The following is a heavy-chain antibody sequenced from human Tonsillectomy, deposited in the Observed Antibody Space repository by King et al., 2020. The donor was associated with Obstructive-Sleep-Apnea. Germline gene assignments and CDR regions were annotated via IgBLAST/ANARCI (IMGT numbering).Heavy chain of an antibody. CDR1: GGSISSSSYY. Sequence: QLQESGPGLVKPSETLSLTCTVSGGSISSSSYYWGWIRQPPGKGLEWIGSIYYSGSTYYNPSLKSRVTISVDTSKNQFSLKLSSVTAADTAVYYCARGVIVVVSNWFDPWGQGTLVTVSS. CDR3: ARGVIVVVSNWFDP. J-gene: IGHJ5*02. V-gene: IGHV4-39*07. D-gene: IGHD3-22*01. CDR2: IYYSGST.